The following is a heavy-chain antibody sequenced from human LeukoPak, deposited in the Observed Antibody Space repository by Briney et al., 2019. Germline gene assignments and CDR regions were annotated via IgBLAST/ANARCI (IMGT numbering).Heavy chain of an antibody. J-gene: IGHJ4*02. V-gene: IGHV3-23*01. CDR1: GFTFSSHA. D-gene: IGHD5-18*01. Sequence: GGSLRLSCAASGFTFSSHAMSWVRQAPGKGLEWVSALSGSGGSTYYADSVKGRFTISRDNSKNTLYLQMNSLRAEDTAVYYCAKAAGRGYNYGDYFDYWGQGTLVTVSS. CDR2: LSGSGGST. CDR3: AKAAGRGYNYGDYFDY.